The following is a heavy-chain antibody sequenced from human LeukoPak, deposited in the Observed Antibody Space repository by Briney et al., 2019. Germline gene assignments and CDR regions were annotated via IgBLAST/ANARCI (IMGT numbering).Heavy chain of an antibody. CDR2: ISNSSSYI. Sequence: PGGSLRLSCAASGFTFSSYSMNWVRQAPGKGLEWVSSISNSSSYIYYADSVKGRFTISRDNAKNSLYLQMNSLRAEDTAVYYCARDWKDIVVVVAAEPDAFDIWGQGTMVTVSS. CDR3: ARDWKDIVVVVAAEPDAFDI. J-gene: IGHJ3*02. V-gene: IGHV3-21*01. D-gene: IGHD2-15*01. CDR1: GFTFSSYS.